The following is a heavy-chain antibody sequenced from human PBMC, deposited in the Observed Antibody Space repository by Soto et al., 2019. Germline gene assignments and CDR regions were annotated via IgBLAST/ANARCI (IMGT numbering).Heavy chain of an antibody. CDR2: IYPGDSDT. CDR1: GYNFNTYW. V-gene: IGHV5-51*01. Sequence: GESLKISCEGSGYNFNTYWIGWVRQMPGKGLEWMALIYPGDSDTRYSPSFEGQVTLSVDRSVSTAYLQWSSLKASDTAIYYCATSTVSYVDIVSSTTRGYFDHWGQGTLVTVSS. D-gene: IGHD5-12*01. CDR3: ATSTVSYVDIVSSTTRGYFDH. J-gene: IGHJ4*02.